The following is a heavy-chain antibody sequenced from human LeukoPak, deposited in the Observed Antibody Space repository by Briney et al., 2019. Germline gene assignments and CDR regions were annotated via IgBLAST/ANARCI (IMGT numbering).Heavy chain of an antibody. CDR2: IYHSGST. D-gene: IGHD5-12*01. V-gene: IGHV4-38-2*01. Sequence: SETLSLTCAVPGYSISSGYYWGWIRQPPGKGLEWIGSIYHSGSTYYNPSLKSRVTISVDTSKNQFSLKLSSVTAADTAVYYCARAPGDYSGFWFDPWGQGTLVTVSS. J-gene: IGHJ5*02. CDR3: ARAPGDYSGFWFDP. CDR1: GYSISSGYY.